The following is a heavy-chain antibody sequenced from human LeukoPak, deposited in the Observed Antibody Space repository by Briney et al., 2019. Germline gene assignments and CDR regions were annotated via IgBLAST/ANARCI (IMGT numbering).Heavy chain of an antibody. Sequence: GGSLRLSCAASGFTFSSYAMHWVRQAPGKGLEWVAVISYDGSNKYYADSVKGRFTISRDNSKNTLYLQMNSLRAEDTAVYYCAKDRSSSWYGGFDYWGQGTLVTVSS. V-gene: IGHV3-30-3*01. CDR1: GFTFSSYA. CDR3: AKDRSSSWYGGFDY. D-gene: IGHD6-13*01. J-gene: IGHJ4*02. CDR2: ISYDGSNK.